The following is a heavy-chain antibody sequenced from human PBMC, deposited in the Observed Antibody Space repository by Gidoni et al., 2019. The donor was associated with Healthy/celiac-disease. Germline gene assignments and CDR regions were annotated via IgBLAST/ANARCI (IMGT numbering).Heavy chain of an antibody. Sequence: QVQLVQSGAEAKKPGASVKVSCKVSGYTLTELTMHWVRQAPGKGLEWSGGFDPEDGETIYAQKFQGRVTMTEDTSTDTAYMELSSLRSEDTALYYCATCTFGRDGLSGGSCYSWDYWGQGTLVTVSS. V-gene: IGHV1-24*01. CDR3: ATCTFGRDGLSGGSCYSWDY. CDR2: FDPEDGET. CDR1: GYTLTELT. J-gene: IGHJ4*02. D-gene: IGHD2-15*01.